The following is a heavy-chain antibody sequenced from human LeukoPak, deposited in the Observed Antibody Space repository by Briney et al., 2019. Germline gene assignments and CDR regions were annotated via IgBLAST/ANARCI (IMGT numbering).Heavy chain of an antibody. CDR2: INAGNGNT. Sequence: GASVKVSCKASGYTFTSYAMHWVRQAPGQRLEWMGWINAGNGNTKYSQKFQGRVTITRDTSASTAYMELSSLRSEDTAVYYCAIPAPETVPTGMYDKAPFDPWGQGTLVTVSS. CDR1: GYTFTSYA. V-gene: IGHV1-3*01. CDR3: AIPAPETVPTGMYDKAPFDP. D-gene: IGHD1-1*01. J-gene: IGHJ5*02.